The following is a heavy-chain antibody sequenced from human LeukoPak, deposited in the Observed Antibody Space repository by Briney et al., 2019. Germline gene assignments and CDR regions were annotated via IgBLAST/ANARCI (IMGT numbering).Heavy chain of an antibody. CDR3: ARSDFHCSGGTCSSLGADH. D-gene: IGHD2-15*01. Sequence: GGSLRLSCAASGFTFSRYSMNWVRQAPGKGLEWVSSISTSSSYIYYADSVKGRFTISRDNARNSLYLQMNSLRAEDTAVYYCARSDFHCSGGTCSSLGADHWGQGTLVTVSS. J-gene: IGHJ4*02. V-gene: IGHV3-21*01. CDR1: GFTFSRYS. CDR2: ISTSSSYI.